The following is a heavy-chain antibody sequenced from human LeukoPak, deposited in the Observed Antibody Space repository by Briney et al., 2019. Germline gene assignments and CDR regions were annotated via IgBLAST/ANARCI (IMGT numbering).Heavy chain of an antibody. CDR1: GFTFSSYS. V-gene: IGHV3-48*01. J-gene: IGHJ4*02. D-gene: IGHD6-6*01. CDR2: ISTTSSTI. Sequence: GGSLRLSCAASGFTFSSYSMNWVRQAPGKGLEWVSYISTTSSTIFYADSVKGRFTISRDNAKNSVYLQMNSLRVEDTAVYYCARAAQVTGRPNLGGHFDYWGQGTLVTVSS. CDR3: ARAAQVTGRPNLGGHFDY.